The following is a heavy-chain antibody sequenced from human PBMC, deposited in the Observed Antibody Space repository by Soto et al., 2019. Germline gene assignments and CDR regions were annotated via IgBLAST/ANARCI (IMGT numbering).Heavy chain of an antibody. J-gene: IGHJ6*02. D-gene: IGHD4-17*01. CDR3: AADPDYGDYYYYYGMDV. CDR1: GFTFTSSA. CDR2: IVVGSGNT. Sequence: ASVKVSCKASGFTFTSSAVQWVRQARGQRLEWIGWIVVGSGNTNYAQKFQERVTITRDMSTSTAYMELSSLRSEDTAVYYCAADPDYGDYYYYYGMDVWGQGTTVTVSS. V-gene: IGHV1-58*01.